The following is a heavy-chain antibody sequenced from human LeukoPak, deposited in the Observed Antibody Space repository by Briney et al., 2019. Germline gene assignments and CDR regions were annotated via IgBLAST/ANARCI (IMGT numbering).Heavy chain of an antibody. CDR3: ARSTNYDPDY. J-gene: IGHJ4*02. V-gene: IGHV3-21*01. CDR2: ITSRSSYI. Sequence: GGSLRLSCSASGFTFTTYWMSWVRQAPGKGREWVSSITSRSSYIEYADSVKGRFTISRDNTKNSLYLQMNSLRAEDTAVYYCARSTNYDPDYWGQGTLVSVSS. D-gene: IGHD3-22*01. CDR1: GFTFTTYW.